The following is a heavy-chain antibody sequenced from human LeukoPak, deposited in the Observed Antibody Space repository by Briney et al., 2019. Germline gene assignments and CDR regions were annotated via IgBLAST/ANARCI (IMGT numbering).Heavy chain of an antibody. CDR2: IHTSGST. CDR3: ARLRRPANYYYYMDV. V-gene: IGHV4-4*09. Sequence: SETLSLTCTVSGGSISSYYWSWIRQPPGKGLEWIGYIHTSGSTNYNPSLKSRVTISVDTSKNQFSLKLSSVTAADTAVYYCARLRRPANYYYYMDVWGKGTTVTVSS. J-gene: IGHJ6*03. CDR1: GGSISSYY.